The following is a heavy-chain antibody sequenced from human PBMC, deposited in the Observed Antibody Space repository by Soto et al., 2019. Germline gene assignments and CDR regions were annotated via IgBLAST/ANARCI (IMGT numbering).Heavy chain of an antibody. J-gene: IGHJ4*02. CDR1: GCSISRSHNF. CDR2: SFYSGNT. V-gene: IGHV4-39*01. Sequence: QLQLQESGPGLVKPSETLSLTCTVTGCSISRSHNFCGWIRQPPGKGLELIGSSFYSGNTYNNPSLTSRVTLSVDTSKNQFSLKLNSVTAADTAVYYGARYYGDYKNYFDYWGQGTLVTVSS. CDR3: ARYYGDYKNYFDY. D-gene: IGHD4-17*01.